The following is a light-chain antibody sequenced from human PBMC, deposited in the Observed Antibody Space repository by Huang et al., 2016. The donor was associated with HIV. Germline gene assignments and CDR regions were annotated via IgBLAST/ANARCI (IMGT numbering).Light chain of an antibody. J-gene: IGKJ1*01. CDR1: QSVSSS. CDR2: GAS. Sequence: EIVLTQSPATLSLSPGERATLSCRASQSVSSSLAWYQQKPGQAPRVLIYGASNRATGIPARFSGSGSGTDFTLTISSLEPEDFAVYYCQQRKNWPQTFGQGTKVEIK. CDR3: QQRKNWPQT. V-gene: IGKV3-11*01.